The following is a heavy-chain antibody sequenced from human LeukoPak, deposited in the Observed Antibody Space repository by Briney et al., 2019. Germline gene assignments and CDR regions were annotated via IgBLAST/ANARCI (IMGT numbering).Heavy chain of an antibody. CDR1: GGSSSGYY. CDR3: ARGQGVVVPAGDWFDP. Sequence: SQTLSLTCAVYGGSSSGYYWSWIRQPPGKGLEWIGEINHSGSTNYNPSLKSRVTISVDTSKNQFSLKLSSVTAADTAVYYCARGQGVVVPAGDWFDPWGQGTLVTVSS. V-gene: IGHV4-34*01. D-gene: IGHD2-2*01. CDR2: INHSGST. J-gene: IGHJ5*02.